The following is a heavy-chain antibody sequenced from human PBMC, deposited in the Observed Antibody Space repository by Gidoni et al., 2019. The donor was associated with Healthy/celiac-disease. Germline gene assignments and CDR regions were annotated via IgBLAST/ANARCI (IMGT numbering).Heavy chain of an antibody. CDR1: EFAFSSYG. CDR3: AKGPHSGSYHSPVF. CDR2: IAYDGTKK. J-gene: IGHJ4*02. D-gene: IGHD1-26*01. V-gene: IGHV3-30*18. Sequence: QVQLVESGGGVVQPGRSLRPSCVASEFAFSSYGMHWIRQAPGKGLEWVAVIAYDGTKKSYADSVKGRFTISRDNSKNTLYLQMSSLGPEDTAVYYCAKGPHSGSYHSPVFWGQGTLVTVSS.